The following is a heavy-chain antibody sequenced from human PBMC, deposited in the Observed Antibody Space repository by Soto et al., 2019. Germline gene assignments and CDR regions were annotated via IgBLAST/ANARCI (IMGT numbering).Heavy chain of an antibody. V-gene: IGHV3-33*01. CDR3: ARDPPSLYDFWSGYHNLLDY. CDR1: GFTFSSYG. J-gene: IGHJ4*02. D-gene: IGHD3-3*01. Sequence: PGGSLRLSCAASGFTFSSYGMHWVRQAPGKGLEWVAVIWYDGSNKYYADSVKGRFTISRDNSKNTLYLQMNSLRAEDTAVYYCARDPPSLYDFWSGYHNLLDYWGQGTLVTVSS. CDR2: IWYDGSNK.